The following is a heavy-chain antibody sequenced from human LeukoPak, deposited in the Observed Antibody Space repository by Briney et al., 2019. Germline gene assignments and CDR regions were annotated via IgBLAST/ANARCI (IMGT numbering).Heavy chain of an antibody. V-gene: IGHV4-34*01. CDR1: GGSFSGYY. CDR3: ARGYRWLRSAPDY. Sequence: PSETLSLTCAVYGGSFSGYYWSWIRQPPGKGLEWIGEINHSGSTNYNPPLKSRVTISVDTSKNQFSLKLSSVTAADTAVYYCARGYRWLRSAPDYWGQGTLVTVSS. CDR2: INHSGST. D-gene: IGHD5-12*01. J-gene: IGHJ4*02.